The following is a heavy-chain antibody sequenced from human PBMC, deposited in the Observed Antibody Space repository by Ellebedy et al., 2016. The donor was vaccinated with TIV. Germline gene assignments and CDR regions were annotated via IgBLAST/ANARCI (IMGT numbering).Heavy chain of an antibody. Sequence: MPSETLSLTCSVSGGSISRSSYYWGWIRQPPGKGLEWIGSIYYSGSTYYNPSLKSRVTISVDTSKTQFSLKLSSVTAADTAVYYCARRVRLLPCFDFWGQGTLVTVSS. CDR1: GGSISRSSYY. CDR3: ARRVRLLPCFDF. V-gene: IGHV4-39*01. CDR2: IYYSGST. J-gene: IGHJ4*02. D-gene: IGHD2/OR15-2a*01.